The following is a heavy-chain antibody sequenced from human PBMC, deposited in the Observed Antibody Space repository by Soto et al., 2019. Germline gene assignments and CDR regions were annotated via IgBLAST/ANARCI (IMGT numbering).Heavy chain of an antibody. Sequence: QVQLVQSGAEVKTPGSSVKVSCEASGGTFNSYSINWVRQAPGQGLEWMGRIIPMFGTTDYAQRFQGRVTFTADESTNTAPREVTTSTLENRAVYSGARAQVLPSTKSTGVDLGGKGPTV. J-gene: IGHJ6*04. CDR1: GGTFNSYS. CDR3: ARAQVLPSTKSTGVDL. D-gene: IGHD2-8*01. CDR2: IIPMFGTT. V-gene: IGHV1-69*18.